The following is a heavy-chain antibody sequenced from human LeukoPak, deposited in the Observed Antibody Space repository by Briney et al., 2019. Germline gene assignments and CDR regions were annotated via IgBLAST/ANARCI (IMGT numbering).Heavy chain of an antibody. CDR3: AKAQNYYDTPNFDY. CDR1: GFTFSSYS. D-gene: IGHD3-22*01. V-gene: IGHV3-48*01. CDR2: ISSSSSTI. J-gene: IGHJ4*02. Sequence: PGGSLRLSCAASGFTFSSYSMNWVRQAPGKGLEWVSYISSSSSTIYYADSVKGRFTISRDNAKNSLYLQMNSLRAEDTAVYYCAKAQNYYDTPNFDYWGQGTLVTVSS.